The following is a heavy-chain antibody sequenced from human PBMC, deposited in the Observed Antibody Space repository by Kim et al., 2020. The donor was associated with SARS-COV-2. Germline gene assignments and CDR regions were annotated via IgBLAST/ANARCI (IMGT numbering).Heavy chain of an antibody. CDR2: ISTSSSSI. J-gene: IGHJ4*02. D-gene: IGHD5-12*01. Sequence: GGSLRLSCAASGFTFSNYNMNWVRQAPGRGLEWVSSISTSSSSIYYADSVKGRFTISRDNAKNSLYLQMNSLRAEDTAVYYCARGQWLRFAGWCSYWGQGTLVTVSS. CDR3: ARGQWLRFAGWCSY. V-gene: IGHV3-21*01. CDR1: GFTFSNYN.